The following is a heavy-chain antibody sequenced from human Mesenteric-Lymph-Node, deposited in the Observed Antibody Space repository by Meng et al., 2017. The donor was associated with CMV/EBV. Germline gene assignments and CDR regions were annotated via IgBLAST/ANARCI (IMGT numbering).Heavy chain of an antibody. CDR2: IKSKADGGTA. Sequence: SGLAFINAWVGWVRRAPGKGLEWVGRIKSKADGGTADYAAPVKGRFTISRDDSKNTLYLHVNSLKTEDTAVYYCTTDGDGYNYSGFDYWGQGTLVTVSS. CDR3: TTDGDGYNYSGFDY. D-gene: IGHD5-24*01. CDR1: GLAFINAW. V-gene: IGHV3-15*01. J-gene: IGHJ4*02.